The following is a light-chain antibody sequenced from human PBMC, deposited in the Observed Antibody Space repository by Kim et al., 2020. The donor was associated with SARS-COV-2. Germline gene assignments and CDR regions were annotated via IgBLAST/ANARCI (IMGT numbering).Light chain of an antibody. V-gene: IGKV1-9*01. Sequence: DIPLTHSPPFLSASVGDRVTITCRASQDISTYLAWYQQIPGKAPNLLLYRASTLQSGVPSRFSGSGSGTEFTLTISSLQPEDVATYYCQQSNNNPRTFGEGTKVDIK. CDR1: QDISTY. CDR3: QQSNNNPRT. CDR2: RAS. J-gene: IGKJ4*02.